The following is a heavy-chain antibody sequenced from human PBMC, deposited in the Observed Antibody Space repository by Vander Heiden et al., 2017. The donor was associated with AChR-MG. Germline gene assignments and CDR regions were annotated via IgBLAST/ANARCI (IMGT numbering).Heavy chain of an antibody. J-gene: IGHJ3*02. Sequence: QITLKESGPTLVKPTQTLTLTCTFSGFSLSTSGVGVGWIRQPPGKALEWLALIYWKDDKRYSPSLKSRLTITKDTSKNQVVLTMTNMDPVDTATYYCAHRQGDYVWGSYLNDAFDIWGQGTMVTVSS. CDR2: IYWKDDK. D-gene: IGHD3-16*02. V-gene: IGHV2-5*01. CDR3: AHRQGDYVWGSYLNDAFDI. CDR1: GFSLSTSGVG.